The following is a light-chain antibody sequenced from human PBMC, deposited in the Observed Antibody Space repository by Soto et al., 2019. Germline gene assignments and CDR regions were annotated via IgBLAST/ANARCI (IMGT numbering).Light chain of an antibody. Sequence: DIQMTQSPSTLSASVGDRVTITCRASQGVSSWLAWYQQKPGKAPKLLIYKASTLESGVPSRFSGSGSGTEFTLTISILQPDDFTTYYCQQYNSWYTFGQGTKLEI. CDR1: QGVSSW. V-gene: IGKV1-5*03. CDR2: KAS. CDR3: QQYNSWYT. J-gene: IGKJ2*01.